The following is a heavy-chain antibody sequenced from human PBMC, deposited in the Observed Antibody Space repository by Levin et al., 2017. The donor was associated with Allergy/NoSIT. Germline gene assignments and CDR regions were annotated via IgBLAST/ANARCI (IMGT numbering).Heavy chain of an antibody. CDR3: AVSARPVQF. CDR2: INQDGFDT. V-gene: IGHV3-7*01. J-gene: IGHJ4*02. CDR1: GFPFRSYW. D-gene: IGHD5-24*01. Sequence: GESLKISCAASGFPFRSYWMTWVRQAPGKGLEWVASINQDGFDTYYVDSVKGRFTISRDNARDSVSLQMNSLRVEDTALYYCAVSARPVQFWGQGTLVSVSS.